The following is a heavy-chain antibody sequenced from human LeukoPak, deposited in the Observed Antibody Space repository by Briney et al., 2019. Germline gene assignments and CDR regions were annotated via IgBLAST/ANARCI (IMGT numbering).Heavy chain of an antibody. J-gene: IGHJ3*02. CDR1: GGSFSGYY. Sequence: SETLSLTCAVYGGSFSGYYWSWIRQPPGKGLEWIGEINHSGSTNYNPSLKSRVTISVDTSKNQFSLKLSSVTAADTAVYYCARFLSDVVVVAATPVDAFDIWGQGTMVIVSS. CDR3: ARFLSDVVVVAATPVDAFDI. CDR2: INHSGST. D-gene: IGHD2-15*01. V-gene: IGHV4-34*01.